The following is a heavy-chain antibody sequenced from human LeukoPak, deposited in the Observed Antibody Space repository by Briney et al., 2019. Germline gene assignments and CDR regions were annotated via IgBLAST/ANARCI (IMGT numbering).Heavy chain of an antibody. CDR3: ARGLCTSTSCYQGPFDF. Sequence: GGSLRLSCEASGFIFSSAWMTWVRQAPGKGLEWVGHIKNKTNGGTTDYAAPVKGRFSISRDDSKKTLYLQMNGLRTEDTAVYYCARGLCTSTSCYQGPFDFWGQGMLVTVSS. D-gene: IGHD2-2*01. CDR2: IKNKTNGGTT. V-gene: IGHV3-15*01. J-gene: IGHJ4*02. CDR1: GFIFSSAW.